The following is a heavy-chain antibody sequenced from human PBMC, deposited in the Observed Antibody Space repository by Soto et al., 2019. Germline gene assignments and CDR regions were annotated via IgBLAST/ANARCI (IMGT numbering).Heavy chain of an antibody. J-gene: IGHJ4*02. V-gene: IGHV3-23*01. CDR2: IINTGGDT. D-gene: IGHD1-26*01. CDR1: GLTFSRYA. CDR3: AKASGESYPESRVFDQ. Sequence: GGSLRLSCAVSGLTFSRYAMSWVRQAPGKGLEWVSAIINTGGDTLYADSVKARFTISRDNFKNTLYLQMNSLRAEDAAIYYCAKASGESYPESRVFDQWGQGTRVTVSS.